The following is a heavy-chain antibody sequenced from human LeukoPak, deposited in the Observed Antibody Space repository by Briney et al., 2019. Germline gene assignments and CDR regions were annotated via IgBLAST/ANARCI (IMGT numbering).Heavy chain of an antibody. CDR3: GRVDWRELKRQDVLDI. V-gene: IGHV1-8*02. Sequence: GASVKVSCKASGYTFTSYDINWVRQATGQGPEWMGWMNPNSGNTGYAQKFQGRVTMTRNTSISTAYMELSSLRSEDTAVYYCGRVDWRELKRQDVLDIWGQGTMVTVSS. J-gene: IGHJ3*02. CDR1: GYTFTSYD. CDR2: MNPNSGNT. D-gene: IGHD1-26*01.